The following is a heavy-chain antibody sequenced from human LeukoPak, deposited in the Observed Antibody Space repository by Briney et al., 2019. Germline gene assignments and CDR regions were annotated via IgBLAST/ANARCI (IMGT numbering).Heavy chain of an antibody. CDR2: IYTSGST. CDR3: ARGGDFWSGYMAYFDY. Sequence: KSSQTLSLTCTVSGGSISSGSYYWSWIRQPAGKGLEWIGRIYTSGSTNYNPSLKSRVTISVDTSKNQFSLKLSSVTAADTAVYYCARGGDFWSGYMAYFDYWGQGTLVTVSS. V-gene: IGHV4-61*02. CDR1: GGSISSGSYY. J-gene: IGHJ4*02. D-gene: IGHD3-3*01.